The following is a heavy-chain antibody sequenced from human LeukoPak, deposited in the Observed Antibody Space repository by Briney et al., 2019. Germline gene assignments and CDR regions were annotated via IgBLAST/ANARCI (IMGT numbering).Heavy chain of an antibody. V-gene: IGHV1-69*13. Sequence: GASVKVSCKASGYTFTGYYMHWVRQAPGQGLEWMGGIIPIFGTANYAQKFQGRVTITADESTSTAYMELSSLRSEDTAVYYCAREYYYGSGSGRFDYWGQGTLVTVSS. CDR3: AREYYYGSGSGRFDY. J-gene: IGHJ4*02. CDR2: IIPIFGTA. CDR1: GYTFTGYY. D-gene: IGHD3-10*01.